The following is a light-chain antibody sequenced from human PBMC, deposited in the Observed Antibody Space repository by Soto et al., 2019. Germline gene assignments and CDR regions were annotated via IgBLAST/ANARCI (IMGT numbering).Light chain of an antibody. CDR3: QQYNNWPRT. V-gene: IGKV3-15*01. Sequence: EIVMTQSPATLSVSPGERATLSCRASQSVSSNVAWYQQKPGQAPRLLIYGASTRATGIPARFSGSGSGTEFTLTISSLQSEDFAVYYCQQYNNWPRTFGQGTKV. CDR1: QSVSSN. CDR2: GAS. J-gene: IGKJ1*01.